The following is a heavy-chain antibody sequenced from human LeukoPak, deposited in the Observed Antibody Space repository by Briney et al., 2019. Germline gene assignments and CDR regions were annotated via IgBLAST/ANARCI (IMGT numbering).Heavy chain of an antibody. D-gene: IGHD5-24*01. V-gene: IGHV3-9*01. Sequence: AGRSLRLSCAASGFTFDDYATHWVRQAPGKGLEWVSGISWNSGSIGYADSVKGRFTISRDNAKNSLYLQMNSLRAEDTALYYCAKGTTRWLQSFFPYWGQGTLVTVSS. J-gene: IGHJ4*02. CDR3: AKGTTRWLQSFFPY. CDR2: ISWNSGSI. CDR1: GFTFDDYA.